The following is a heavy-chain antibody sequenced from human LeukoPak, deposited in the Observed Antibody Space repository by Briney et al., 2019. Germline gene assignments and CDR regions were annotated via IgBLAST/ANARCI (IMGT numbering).Heavy chain of an antibody. CDR3: ARHAMVRGVINYYYYYMDV. CDR1: GYSISSGYY. V-gene: IGHV4-38-2*02. J-gene: IGHJ6*03. CDR2: INHSGST. Sequence: SETLSLTCTVSGYSISSGYYWSWIRQPPGKGLEWIGEINHSGSTNYNPSLKSRVTISVDTSKNQFSLKLSSVTAADTAVYYCARHAMVRGVINYYYYYMDVWGKGTTVTISS. D-gene: IGHD3-10*01.